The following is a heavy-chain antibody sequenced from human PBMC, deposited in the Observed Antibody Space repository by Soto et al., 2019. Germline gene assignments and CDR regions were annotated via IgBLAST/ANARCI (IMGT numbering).Heavy chain of an antibody. J-gene: IGHJ6*02. V-gene: IGHV3-7*05. D-gene: IGHD3-10*01. CDR2: IKQDGSEK. Sequence: EVQLVESGGGLVQPGGSLRLSCAASGFTFSSYWMSWVRQAPGKGLEWVANIKQDGSEKYYVDSVKGRFTISRDNAQNSLELQMNSLRAEYTAVYYCARDHDGDYYGSGSYYYYYYGMDVWGQGTTVTVSS. CDR3: ARDHDGDYYGSGSYYYYYYGMDV. CDR1: GFTFSSYW.